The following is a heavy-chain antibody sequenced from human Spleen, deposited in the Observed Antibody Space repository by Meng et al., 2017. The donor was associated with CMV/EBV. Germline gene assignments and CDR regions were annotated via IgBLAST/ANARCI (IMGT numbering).Heavy chain of an antibody. CDR1: GGTFSSYA. D-gene: IGHD2-2*01. CDR3: ARPMSYCSSTSCYLATNWFDP. CDR2: IIPILGIA. Sequence: SVKVSCKASGGTFSSYAISWVRQAPGQGLEWMGGIIPILGIANYAQKFQGRVTITADKSTSTAYMELRSLRSDDTAVYYCARPMSYCSSTSCYLATNWFDPWGQGTLVTVSS. J-gene: IGHJ5*02. V-gene: IGHV1-69*10.